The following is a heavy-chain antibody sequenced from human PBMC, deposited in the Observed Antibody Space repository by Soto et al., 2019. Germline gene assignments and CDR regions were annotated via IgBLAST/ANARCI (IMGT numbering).Heavy chain of an antibody. D-gene: IGHD6-19*01. V-gene: IGHV6-1*01. Sequence: SQTLSRTCAISGVSVSSNTAAWNWIRSSPSRGLEWLGRTYYRSNWRHDYSVSVKSRITVNPDTSKNHFSLQLNSVTPDDTAVYYCARGVACSGLDLWGQGTVVAVSS. CDR2: TYYRSNWRH. CDR3: ARGVACSGLDL. CDR1: GVSVSSNTAA. J-gene: IGHJ5*02.